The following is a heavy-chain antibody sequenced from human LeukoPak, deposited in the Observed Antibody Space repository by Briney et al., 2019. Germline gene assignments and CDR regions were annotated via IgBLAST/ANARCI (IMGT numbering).Heavy chain of an antibody. D-gene: IGHD3-10*01. J-gene: IGHJ4*02. CDR1: GGSISSYY. CDR3: ARDGGDYYGSGSYPY. Sequence: PSETLSLTCTVSGGSISSYYWSWIRQPPGKGLEWIGYIYYSGSTNYNPSLKSRVTISVDTSKNQFSLKLSSVTAADTAVYYCARDGGDYYGSGSYPYWGQGTLVTVSS. CDR2: IYYSGST. V-gene: IGHV4-59*01.